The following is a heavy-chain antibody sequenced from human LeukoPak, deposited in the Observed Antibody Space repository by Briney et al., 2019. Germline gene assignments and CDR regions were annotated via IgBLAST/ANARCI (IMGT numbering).Heavy chain of an antibody. CDR2: IYYSGST. V-gene: IGHV4-59*08. CDR3: ARSPTYYYDSSGI. CDR1: GGSISSYY. J-gene: IGHJ4*02. Sequence: PSETLSLTCTVSGGSISSYYWSSIRQTPGKGLEWIGYIYYSGSTNYNPSLKSRVTISVDTSKNQFSLKLSSVTAADTAVYYCARSPTYYYDSSGIWGQGTLVTVSS. D-gene: IGHD3-22*01.